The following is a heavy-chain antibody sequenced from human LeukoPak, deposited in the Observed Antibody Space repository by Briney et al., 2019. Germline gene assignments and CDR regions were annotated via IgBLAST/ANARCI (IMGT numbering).Heavy chain of an antibody. D-gene: IGHD1-26*01. J-gene: IGHJ3*02. CDR3: ARDRSYPSAFDI. Sequence: GGSLRLSCVASGFIVSSNYMSWVRQAPGKGLEWVSIIYSGGSTYYVASVKGRFTISRDNSKNTVYLQMSSLRAEDTAIYYCARDRSYPSAFDIWGQGTMVSVSS. CDR2: IYSGGST. CDR1: GFIVSSNY. V-gene: IGHV3-53*01.